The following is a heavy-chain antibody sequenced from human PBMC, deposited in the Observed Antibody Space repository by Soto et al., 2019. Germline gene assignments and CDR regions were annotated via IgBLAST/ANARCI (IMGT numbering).Heavy chain of an antibody. Sequence: QVQLVQSGAKVKRPGSSVKVSCKASGGTFNSHTINWVRQAPGQGLEWVGRVVPLLGIESHPQKFKDRLTITADTSTGSVFMELSNLRSEDTAVYYCTRDRPEKDVVPVPRQHFDPWGPGTLITVSS. J-gene: IGHJ5*02. D-gene: IGHD2-21*01. CDR1: GGTFNSHT. CDR3: TRDRPEKDVVPVPRQHFDP. CDR2: VVPLLGIE. V-gene: IGHV1-69*08.